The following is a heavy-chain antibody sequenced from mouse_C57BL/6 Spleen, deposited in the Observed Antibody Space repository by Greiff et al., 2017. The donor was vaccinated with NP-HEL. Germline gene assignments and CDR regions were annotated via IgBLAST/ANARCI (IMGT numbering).Heavy chain of an antibody. Sequence: QVQLQQPGAELVRPGTSVKLSCKASGYTFTSYWMHWVKQRPGQGLEWIGVIDPSDSYTNYNQKFKGKATLTVDTSSSTAYMQLSSLTSEDSAVYYCARAGDGNYVFDYWGKGTTLTVSS. CDR1: GYTFTSYW. CDR3: ARAGDGNYVFDY. D-gene: IGHD2-1*01. CDR2: IDPSDSYT. V-gene: IGHV1-59*01. J-gene: IGHJ2*01.